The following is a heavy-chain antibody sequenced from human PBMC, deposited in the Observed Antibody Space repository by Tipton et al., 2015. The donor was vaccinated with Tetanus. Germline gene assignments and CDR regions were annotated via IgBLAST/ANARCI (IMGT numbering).Heavy chain of an antibody. CDR1: GGSFSGYY. J-gene: IGHJ4*02. D-gene: IGHD1-26*01. Sequence: LRLSCAVYGGSFSGYYWSWIRQPPGKGLEWIGEINHSGNTNYNPSLKSRVTISVDTSKNQFSLKLSSVTAADTAVYYCARGKFRGSYDDYWGQGTLVTVSS. CDR3: ARGKFRGSYDDY. CDR2: INHSGNT. V-gene: IGHV4-34*01.